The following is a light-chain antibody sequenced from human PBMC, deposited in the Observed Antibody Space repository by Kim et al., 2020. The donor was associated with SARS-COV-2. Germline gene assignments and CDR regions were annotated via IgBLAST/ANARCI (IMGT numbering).Light chain of an antibody. CDR3: RAYDGSLMGSVV. CDR2: DNS. V-gene: IGLV1-40*01. Sequence: GNNILSYHQLPGTAPTLLLIDNSNRPPGVPTQFSASNSCASAALPSTRLQAEDEADYYYRAYDGSLMGSVVFGGGTQLTVL. CDR1: GNN. J-gene: IGLJ7*01.